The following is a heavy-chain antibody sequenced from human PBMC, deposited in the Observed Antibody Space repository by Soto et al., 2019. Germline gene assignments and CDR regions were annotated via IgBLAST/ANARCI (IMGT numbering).Heavy chain of an antibody. Sequence: QVQLQESGPGLVKPSETLSLTCTVSGGSISSYYWSWIRQPPGKGLEWIGYIYYSGSTNYNPSLKSRVTISVDTSKNLFSLKLSSVTAADTAVYYCARVISGYDYSDWFDPWGQGTLVTVSS. J-gene: IGHJ5*02. CDR2: IYYSGST. CDR1: GGSISSYY. D-gene: IGHD5-12*01. V-gene: IGHV4-59*01. CDR3: ARVISGYDYSDWFDP.